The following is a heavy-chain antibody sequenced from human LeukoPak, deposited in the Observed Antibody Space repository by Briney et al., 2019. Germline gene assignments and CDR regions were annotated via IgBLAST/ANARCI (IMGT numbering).Heavy chain of an antibody. J-gene: IGHJ4*02. V-gene: IGHV3-74*01. Sequence: GGSLRLSCAASGFTFSSHWMHWVRQAPGKGLVWVSHIKSDGSGTSYAASVKGRFTISRDNAKNTLYLQMNSLRAEDTAIYYCARALGYWGQGTLVTVSS. CDR2: IKSDGSGT. CDR1: GFTFSSHW. CDR3: ARALGY.